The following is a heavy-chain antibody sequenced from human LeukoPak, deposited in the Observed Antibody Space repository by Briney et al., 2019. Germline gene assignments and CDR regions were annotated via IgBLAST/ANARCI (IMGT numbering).Heavy chain of an antibody. D-gene: IGHD4-11*01. Sequence: PSETLSLTCAVSSYSINSGYSWGWIRQRPGKGLEWIGNIYHSGYAYYNPSLKSRVTISLDTSKNQFSLKLSSMTAADTAVYYCARNSSLTTLKGGWFDPWGQGTLVTVSS. J-gene: IGHJ5*02. CDR1: SYSINSGYS. CDR3: ARNSSLTTLKGGWFDP. CDR2: IYHSGYA. V-gene: IGHV4-38-2*01.